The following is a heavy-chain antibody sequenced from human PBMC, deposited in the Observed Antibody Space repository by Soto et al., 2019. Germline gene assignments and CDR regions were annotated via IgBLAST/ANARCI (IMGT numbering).Heavy chain of an antibody. CDR3: ARGPDILVVPAANGEDWFDP. D-gene: IGHD2-2*01. CDR1: GGTFSSYA. CDR2: IIPIFGTA. J-gene: IGHJ5*02. V-gene: IGHV1-69*06. Sequence: QVQLVQSGAEVKKPGSSVKVSCKASGGTFSSYAISWVRQAPGQGLEWMGGIIPIFGTANYAQKFQGRVTITADKSTSTDYMALSSLRSEDTAVYYCARGPDILVVPAANGEDWFDPWGQGTLVTVSS.